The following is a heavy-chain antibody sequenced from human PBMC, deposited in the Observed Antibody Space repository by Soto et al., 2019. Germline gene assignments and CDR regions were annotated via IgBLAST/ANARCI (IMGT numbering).Heavy chain of an antibody. D-gene: IGHD1-26*01. CDR3: ARGTRIVGATRNWYFDL. CDR1: GGSFSGYY. V-gene: IGHV4-34*01. J-gene: IGHJ2*01. CDR2: INHSGST. Sequence: QVQLQQWGAGLLKPSETLSLTCAVYGGSFSGYYWSWIRQPPGKGLEWIGEINHSGSTNYNPSLKSRVTISVDTSKNQFSLKLSSVTAADTAVYYCARGTRIVGATRNWYFDLWGRGTLVTVSS.